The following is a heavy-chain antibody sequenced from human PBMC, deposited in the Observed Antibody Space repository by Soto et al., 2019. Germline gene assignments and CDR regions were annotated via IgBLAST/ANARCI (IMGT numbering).Heavy chain of an antibody. CDR2: IYPDDSDT. CDR1: GYSFTNYW. D-gene: IGHD2-15*01. J-gene: IGHJ4*02. V-gene: IGHV5-51*01. Sequence: GESLKISCKGSGYSFTNYWIGWVRQMPGKCLEWMGIIYPDDSDTRYSPSFQGQVTISADKSISTAYLQWSSLKASDTAMYYCARRSFGSRSSTPYYFDYWGQGALVNVSS. CDR3: ARRSFGSRSSTPYYFDY.